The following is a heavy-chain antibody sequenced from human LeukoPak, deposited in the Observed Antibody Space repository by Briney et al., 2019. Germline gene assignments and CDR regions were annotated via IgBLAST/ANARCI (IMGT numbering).Heavy chain of an antibody. Sequence: GGSLRLSCSASGFTFSSYAMHWVRQAPGKGLEYVSAISSNGGSTYYADSVKGRFTISRDNSKNTLYLQMSSLRAEDTAVYYCVISSYYDILTGQDAFDIWGQGTMVTVSS. D-gene: IGHD3-9*01. CDR2: ISSNGGST. V-gene: IGHV3-64D*06. CDR1: GFTFSSYA. J-gene: IGHJ3*02. CDR3: VISSYYDILTGQDAFDI.